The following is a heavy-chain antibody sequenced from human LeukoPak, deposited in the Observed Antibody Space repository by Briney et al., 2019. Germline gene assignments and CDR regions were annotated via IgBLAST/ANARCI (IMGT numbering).Heavy chain of an antibody. V-gene: IGHV4-34*01. J-gene: IGHJ4*02. D-gene: IGHD6-19*01. Sequence: SETLSLTCAVYGGSFSGYYWSWIRQPPGKGLEWIGEINHSGSTNYNPSLKSRVTISVDTSKNQFSLKLNSVTAADTAVYYCAKVVTGTLSDWGQGTLVTVSS. CDR3: AKVVTGTLSD. CDR1: GGSFSGYY. CDR2: INHSGST.